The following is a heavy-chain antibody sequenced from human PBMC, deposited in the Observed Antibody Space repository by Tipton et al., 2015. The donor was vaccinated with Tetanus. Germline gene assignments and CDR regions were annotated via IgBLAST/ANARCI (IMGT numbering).Heavy chain of an antibody. J-gene: IGHJ4*02. CDR3: AREADCSGGSCFSGDFDN. D-gene: IGHD2-15*01. V-gene: IGHV3-33*08. Sequence: AASGFTFSIYGMYWVRQAPGKGLEWVAVSWYDGTDKYYADSVKGRFTISRDNSKNTLYLQMNSLRAEDTAVYYCAREADCSGGSCFSGDFDNWGQGTQVTVSS. CDR2: SWYDGTDK. CDR1: GFTFSIYG.